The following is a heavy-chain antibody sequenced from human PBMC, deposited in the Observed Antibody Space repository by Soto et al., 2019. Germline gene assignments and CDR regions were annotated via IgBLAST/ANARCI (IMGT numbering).Heavy chain of an antibody. CDR2: IYDSGST. J-gene: IGHJ4*02. Sequence: QMQESGPGLVKPSETLSLTCTVSGGSISSSSYYWGWIRQPPGKGLEWIGRIYDSGSTYYNPSLKSRVTISVDTSKNQFALKLTSVTAADTAVYYCARQVGCSGGRCYEYFDYWGQGHLVTVS. CDR3: ARQVGCSGGRCYEYFDY. V-gene: IGHV4-39*01. CDR1: GGSISSSSYY. D-gene: IGHD2-15*01.